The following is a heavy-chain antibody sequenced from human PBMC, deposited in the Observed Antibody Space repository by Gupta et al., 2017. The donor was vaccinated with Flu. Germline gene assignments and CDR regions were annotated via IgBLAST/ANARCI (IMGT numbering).Heavy chain of an antibody. D-gene: IGHD3-22*01. J-gene: IGHJ5*02. Sequence: QVQLQESVPGLVKPSETRSRPCTVSRGSFSAYFWNWIRQPPGKGLEWMADIRYSGETPYKKSTERRGTITLEKSKNQFARKLTAVKEEDNVVYDCARRVVSVATMTHDTWFDPWGQGALVTVSS. V-gene: IGHV4-59*08. CDR1: RGSFSAYF. CDR3: ARRVVSVATMTHDTWFDP. CDR2: IRYSGET.